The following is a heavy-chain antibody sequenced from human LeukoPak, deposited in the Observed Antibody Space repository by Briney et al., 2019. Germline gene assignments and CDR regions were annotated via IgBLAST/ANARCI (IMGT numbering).Heavy chain of an antibody. CDR2: IIPIFGTA. V-gene: IGHV1-69*13. CDR1: GGTFSSYA. J-gene: IGHJ5*02. D-gene: IGHD2/OR15-2a*01. Sequence: SVKVSCKASGGTFSSYAISWVRQAPGQGLEWMGGIIPIFGTANYAQKFQGRVTITADESTSTAYMELSSLRSEDTAVYYCARGDLYDFIGLTWFDPWGQGTLVTVSS. CDR3: ARGDLYDFIGLTWFDP.